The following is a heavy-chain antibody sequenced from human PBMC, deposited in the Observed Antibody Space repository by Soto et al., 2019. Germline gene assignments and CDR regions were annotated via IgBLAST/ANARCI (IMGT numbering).Heavy chain of an antibody. CDR1: GYHFASYY. J-gene: IGHJ4*02. Sequence: ASVKVSCKASGYHFASYYIHWVRQAPGQGLEWMGWISAYNGNTNYAQKLQGRVTMTTDTSTSTAYMELRSLRSDDTAVYYCARVGLRYFDWLLNVYWGQGTLVTSPQ. D-gene: IGHD3-9*01. CDR3: ARVGLRYFDWLLNVY. CDR2: ISAYNGNT. V-gene: IGHV1-18*04.